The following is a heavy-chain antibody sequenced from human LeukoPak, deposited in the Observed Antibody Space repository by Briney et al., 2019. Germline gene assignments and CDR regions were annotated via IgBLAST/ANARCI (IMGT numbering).Heavy chain of an antibody. V-gene: IGHV3-48*01. CDR2: ISSSSSTI. Sequence: PGGSLRLSCAASGFTFSSYSMNWVRQAPGKGLEWVSYISSSSSTIYYADSVKGRFTISRDNAKNSLYLQMNSLRAEDTAVYYCARDEGIAAAGTYFFRNYYMDVWGKGTTVTISS. J-gene: IGHJ6*03. D-gene: IGHD6-13*01. CDR1: GFTFSSYS. CDR3: ARDEGIAAAGTYFFRNYYMDV.